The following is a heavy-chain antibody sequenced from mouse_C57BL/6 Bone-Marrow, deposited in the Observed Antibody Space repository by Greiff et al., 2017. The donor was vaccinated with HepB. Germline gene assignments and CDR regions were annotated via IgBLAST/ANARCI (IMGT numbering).Heavy chain of an antibody. D-gene: IGHD2-4*01. CDR2: IDPSDSYT. V-gene: IGHV1-59*01. J-gene: IGHJ2*01. CDR1: GYTFTSYW. Sequence: QVQLQQSGAELVRPGTSVKLSCKASGYTFTSYWMHWVKQRPGQGLEWIGVIDPSDSYTNYNQKFKGKATLTVDTSSSTAYMQLSSLTSEDSAVYYCARWRLRGFDYWGQGTTLTVSS. CDR3: ARWRLRGFDY.